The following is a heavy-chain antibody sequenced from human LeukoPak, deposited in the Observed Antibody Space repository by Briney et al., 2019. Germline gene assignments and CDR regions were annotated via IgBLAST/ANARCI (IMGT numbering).Heavy chain of an antibody. V-gene: IGHV1-2*02. CDR1: GYTFTGYY. J-gene: IGHJ4*02. CDR3: ARDRTRTGYSSGWYHDY. Sequence: GASVKVSCKASGYTFTGYYMHWVRQAPGQGLEWMGWINPNSGGTNYQGRVTMTRDTSISTAYMELSRLRSGDTAVYYCARDRTRTGYSSGWYHDYWGQGTLVTVSS. CDR2: INPNSGGT. D-gene: IGHD6-19*01.